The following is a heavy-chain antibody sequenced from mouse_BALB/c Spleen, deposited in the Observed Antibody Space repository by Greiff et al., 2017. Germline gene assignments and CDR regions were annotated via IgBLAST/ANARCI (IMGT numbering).Heavy chain of an antibody. CDR2: ISSGSSTI. J-gene: IGHJ2*01. CDR3: ARDDGYYFDY. Sequence: EVKLVESGGGLVQPGGSRKLSCAASGFTFSSFGMHWVRQAPEKGLEWVAYISSGSSTIYYPDTVTGRFTISRDNAKNTLYLEMSSLRSEDTAMYYCARDDGYYFDYWGQGTTLTVSS. CDR1: GFTFSSFG. V-gene: IGHV5-17*02. D-gene: IGHD2-3*01.